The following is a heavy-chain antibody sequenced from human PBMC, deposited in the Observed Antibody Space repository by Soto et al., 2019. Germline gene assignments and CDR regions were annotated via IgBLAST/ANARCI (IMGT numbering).Heavy chain of an antibody. D-gene: IGHD2-2*01. V-gene: IGHV4-59*01. CDR3: ANLGYCSSTSCYYMDV. J-gene: IGHJ6*04. CDR1: GGSISSYY. Sequence: SETLSLTCPVSGGSISSYYWSWIRQPPGKGLEWIGYIYYSGSTNYNPSLKSRVTISVDTSKNQFSLKLSSVTAADTAVYYCANLGYCSSTSCYYMDVWGKGTTVTVSS. CDR2: IYYSGST.